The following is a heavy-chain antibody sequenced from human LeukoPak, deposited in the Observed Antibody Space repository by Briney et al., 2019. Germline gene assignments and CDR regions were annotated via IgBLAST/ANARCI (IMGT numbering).Heavy chain of an antibody. CDR3: ARGDDYGDWYFDY. V-gene: IGHV4-34*01. J-gene: IGHJ4*02. Sequence: SETLSLTCAVYGGSFSGYYWSWLRQPPGKGLEWIGEINHSGSTNYNPSLKSRATISVYTSKNQFSLKLSSVTAADTAVYYCARGDDYGDWYFDYWGQGTLVTVSS. D-gene: IGHD4-17*01. CDR2: INHSGST. CDR1: GGSFSGYY.